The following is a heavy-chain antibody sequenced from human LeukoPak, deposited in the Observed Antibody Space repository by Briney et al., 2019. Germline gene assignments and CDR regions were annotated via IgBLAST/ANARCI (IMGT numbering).Heavy chain of an antibody. Sequence: SGGSLRLSCAASGFTFSNYWMRWVRQAPGKRLEWVANIKQDGSETYYVDSVKGRFIISRDNAKSSLYLQMNSLSAEDTAVYYCARTTDYWGQGTLVTVSS. D-gene: IGHD1-1*01. CDR2: IKQDGSET. CDR3: ARTTDY. J-gene: IGHJ4*02. V-gene: IGHV3-7*03. CDR1: GFTFSNYW.